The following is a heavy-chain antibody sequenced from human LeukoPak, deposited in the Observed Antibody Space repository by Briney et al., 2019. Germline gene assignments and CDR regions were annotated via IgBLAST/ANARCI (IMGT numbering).Heavy chain of an antibody. CDR2: ISYDGSNK. J-gene: IGHJ6*03. CDR3: ARDRGMVRGVIRYYYYYMDV. V-gene: IGHV3-30*03. Sequence: GGSLRLSCAASGFTFSSYGMHWVRQAPGKGLEWVAVISYDGSNKYYVDSVKGRFTISRDNSKNTLYLQMNSLRAEDTAVYYCARDRGMVRGVIRYYYYYMDVWGKGTTVTISS. CDR1: GFTFSSYG. D-gene: IGHD3-10*01.